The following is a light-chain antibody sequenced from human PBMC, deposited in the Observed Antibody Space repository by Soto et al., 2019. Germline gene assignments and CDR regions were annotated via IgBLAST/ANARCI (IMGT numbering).Light chain of an antibody. CDR2: DVS. CDR1: RIAVGAFPY. V-gene: IGLV2-14*03. CDR3: DSYTSNTTYV. J-gene: IGLJ1*01. Sequence: QSALAQPASVSGSPGQAITIYCSGTRIAVGAFPYVSWYQRHPGKAPRLMMSDVSNRRSGVSHRFSGSKSGNTASLNISGLRAEDEADYYCDSYTSNTTYVFGTGTKGTVL.